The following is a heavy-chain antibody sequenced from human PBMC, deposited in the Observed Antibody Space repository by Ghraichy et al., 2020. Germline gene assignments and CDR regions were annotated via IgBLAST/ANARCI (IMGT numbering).Heavy chain of an antibody. CDR3: ARLTTYCSSTSCYHYGMDV. Sequence: SETLSLTCTVSGGSISSYYWSWIRQPPGKGLEWIGYIYYSGSTNYNPSLKSRVTISVDTSKNQFSLKLSSVTAADTAVYYCARLTTYCSSTSCYHYGMDVWGQGTTVTVSS. D-gene: IGHD2-2*01. J-gene: IGHJ6*02. V-gene: IGHV4-59*08. CDR1: GGSISSYY. CDR2: IYYSGST.